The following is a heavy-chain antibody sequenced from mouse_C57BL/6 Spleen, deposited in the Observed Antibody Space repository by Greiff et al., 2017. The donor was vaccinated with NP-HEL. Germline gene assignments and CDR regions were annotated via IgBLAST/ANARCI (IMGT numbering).Heavy chain of an antibody. CDR1: GYSITSGYY. CDR3: ARDCYYGSSYYFDY. J-gene: IGHJ2*01. CDR2: ISYDGSN. D-gene: IGHD1-1*01. V-gene: IGHV3-6*01. Sequence: EVQRVESGPGLVKPSQSLSLTCSVPGYSITSGYYWNWIRQFPGNKLEWMGYISYDGSNNYNPSLKNRISITRDTSKNQFFLKLNSVTTEDTATYYCARDCYYGSSYYFDYWGQGTTLTVSS.